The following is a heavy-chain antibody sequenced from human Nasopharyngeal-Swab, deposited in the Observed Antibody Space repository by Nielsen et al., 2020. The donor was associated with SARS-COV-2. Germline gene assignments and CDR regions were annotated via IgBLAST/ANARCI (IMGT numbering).Heavy chain of an antibody. D-gene: IGHD6-13*01. CDR3: AREKLYSSNWYVLERYYYYGMDV. CDR2: IWYDGSNK. V-gene: IGHV3-33*01. Sequence: WIRQPPGKGLEWVAVIWYDGSNKYYADSVKGRFTISRDNSKNTLYLQMNSLRAEDTAVYYCAREKLYSSNWYVLERYYYYGMDVWGQGTTVTVSS. J-gene: IGHJ6*02.